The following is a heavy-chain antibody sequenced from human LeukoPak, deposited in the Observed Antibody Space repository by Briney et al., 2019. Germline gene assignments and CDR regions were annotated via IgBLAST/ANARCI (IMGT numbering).Heavy chain of an antibody. D-gene: IGHD2-21*01. CDR3: ARADRLHGGPYLIGP. J-gene: IGHJ5*02. CDR1: GYTFTAYY. V-gene: IGHV1-2*02. Sequence: GASVKFSCKTSGYTFTAYYLHWVRKAPGQGLEWMGWIKPNSGGTSSAQTFQGRVTMTRDMSITTDYMEVSWLTSDDTAIYYCARADRLHGGPYLIGPWGQGTLVTVSS. CDR2: IKPNSGGT.